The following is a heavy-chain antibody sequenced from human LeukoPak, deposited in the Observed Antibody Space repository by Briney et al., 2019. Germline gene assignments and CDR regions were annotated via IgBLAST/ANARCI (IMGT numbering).Heavy chain of an antibody. D-gene: IGHD6-13*01. Sequence: SETLSLTCTVSGGSFSGYYWSWIRQPAGKGLEWIGRIYTSGSTNYNSSLKSRVTMSVDTSKNQFSLKLSSVTAAGTAVYYCARGIAAAANWFDPWGQGTLVSVSS. CDR1: GGSFSGYY. CDR3: ARGIAAAANWFDP. V-gene: IGHV4-4*07. J-gene: IGHJ5*02. CDR2: IYTSGST.